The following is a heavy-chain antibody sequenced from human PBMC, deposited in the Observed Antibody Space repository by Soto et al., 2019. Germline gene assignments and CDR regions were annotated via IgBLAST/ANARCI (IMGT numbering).Heavy chain of an antibody. J-gene: IGHJ6*02. CDR3: AREHHYGGSSYGMDV. D-gene: IGHD1-26*01. CDR1: GYTFTSYG. CDR2: ISTYNGNT. Sequence: QVHLVQSGAEVRKPGASVEVSCKASGYTFTSYGVSWVRQAPGQGLEWMGWISTYNGNTIYAQKFQGRVTMSTHTSTNIAYMQLRSLRSDDTAVYYCAREHHYGGSSYGMDVWSQGTTVTVSS. V-gene: IGHV1-18*04.